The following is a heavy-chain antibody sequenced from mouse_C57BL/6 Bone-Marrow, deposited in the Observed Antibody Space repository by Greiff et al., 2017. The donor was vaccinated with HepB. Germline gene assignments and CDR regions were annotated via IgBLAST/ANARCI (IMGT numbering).Heavy chain of an antibody. J-gene: IGHJ2*01. Sequence: VQLQQSGPGLVQPSQSLSITCTVSGFSLTSYGVHWVRQSPGKGLEWLGVIWSGGRTDYNAAFIYRLSISKDNSKSQVFFKMNSLEADDTARYYCASAYYGNYVGYWGQGTPLTVSA. CDR1: GFSLTSYG. CDR2: IWSGGRT. V-gene: IGHV2-2*01. CDR3: ASAYYGNYVGY. D-gene: IGHD2-10*01.